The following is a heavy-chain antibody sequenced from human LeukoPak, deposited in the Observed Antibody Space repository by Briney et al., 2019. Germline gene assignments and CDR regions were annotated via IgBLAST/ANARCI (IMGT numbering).Heavy chain of an antibody. V-gene: IGHV3-30*02. CDR3: ANVLGYCSSTSCYIHDAFDI. J-gene: IGHJ3*02. CDR1: GFTFSSYG. D-gene: IGHD2-2*01. CDR2: IRYDGSNK. Sequence: GGSLRLSCAASGFTFSSYGMHWVRQAPGKGLEWVAFIRYDGSNKYYADSVKGRFTISRDNSKNTLYLQMNSLRAEDTAVYYCANVLGYCSSTSCYIHDAFDIWGQGTMVTVSS.